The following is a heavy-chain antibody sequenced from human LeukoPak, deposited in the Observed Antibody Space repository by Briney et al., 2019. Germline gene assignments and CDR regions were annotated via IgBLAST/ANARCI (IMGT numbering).Heavy chain of an antibody. J-gene: IGHJ4*02. CDR2: ISGSGGNT. D-gene: IGHD3-22*01. CDR1: GFTLSNHA. CDR3: ARGENYFDSSGYRPFSYYFDY. V-gene: IGHV3-23*01. Sequence: PGGSLRLSCAVSGFTLSNHAMTWVRQAPGKGLEWVSAISGSGGNTYYADSVKGRFTISRDNSKNSLYLQMNSLRAEDTAVYYCARGENYFDSSGYRPFSYYFDYWGQGTLVTVSS.